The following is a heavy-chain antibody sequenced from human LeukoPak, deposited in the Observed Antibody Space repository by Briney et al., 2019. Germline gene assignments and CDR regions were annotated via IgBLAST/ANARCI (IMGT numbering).Heavy chain of an antibody. CDR3: TRDRSYSDFDY. D-gene: IGHD3-10*01. V-gene: IGHV3-21*01. CDR1: ALRFIDHT. J-gene: IGHJ4*02. CDR2: IGGTHGAI. Sequence: GGSLRLSGAASALRFIDHTRNWVRQAQGKGLEWVSSIGGTHGAIFSADSVKGRLTISRDNVENSLSLQMNSLRAEDTAVYYCTRDRSYSDFDYWGQGTLVTVSS.